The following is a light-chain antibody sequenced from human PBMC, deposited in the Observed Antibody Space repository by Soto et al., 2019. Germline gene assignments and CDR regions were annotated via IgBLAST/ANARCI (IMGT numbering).Light chain of an antibody. V-gene: IGKV1-5*01. CDR2: DAS. Sequence: DIQMTQSTSTLSASVGDTVTVTCRASQSVSGWLAWYQQKPGEAPKLLIYDASSLESGVPSRFSGSGSGTVFTLTISSLQPDYFATYYCQQYNSPWTFGQGTKVDIK. J-gene: IGKJ1*01. CDR3: QQYNSPWT. CDR1: QSVSGW.